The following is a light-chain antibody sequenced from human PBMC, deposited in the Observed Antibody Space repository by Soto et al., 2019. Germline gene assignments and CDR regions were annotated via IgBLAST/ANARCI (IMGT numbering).Light chain of an antibody. CDR1: SSDVGSYNL. Sequence: QSALTQPASVSGSPGQSITISCTGTSSDVGSYNLVSWYQQHPGKAPKVMIYEGSKRPSGVSHRFSGSKSGNTASLTISGLQAEDEADYYCCSYAGSSTGVFGGGTKVTVL. V-gene: IGLV2-23*01. J-gene: IGLJ3*02. CDR3: CSYAGSSTGV. CDR2: EGS.